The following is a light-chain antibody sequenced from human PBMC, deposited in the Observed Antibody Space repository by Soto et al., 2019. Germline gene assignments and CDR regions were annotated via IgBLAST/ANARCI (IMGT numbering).Light chain of an antibody. Sequence: EGVMTQSPVTLSLSPCEIATLSCSAGESVSSNLAWYQQKPGQAPRLLIYGASTRATGIPARFSGSGSGTEFTLTISSLQSEDFAVYYCQQYNNWPPITFGQGTRLEIK. CDR1: ESVSSN. J-gene: IGKJ5*01. CDR3: QQYNNWPPIT. CDR2: GAS. V-gene: IGKV3-15*01.